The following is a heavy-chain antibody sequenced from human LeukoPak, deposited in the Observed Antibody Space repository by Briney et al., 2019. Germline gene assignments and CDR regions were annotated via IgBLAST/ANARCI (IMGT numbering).Heavy chain of an antibody. CDR3: ARSLLTSYGMDV. CDR1: GFTFSSYG. V-gene: IGHV3-33*08. J-gene: IGHJ6*02. Sequence: RRSPRLSCAASGFTFSSYGMHWVCQAPGKGLEWVAVIWYDGSNKYYADSVKGRFTISRDNSKNTLYLQMNSLRAEDTAVYYCARSLLTSYGMDVWGPGNTVTVSS. D-gene: IGHD3-9*01. CDR2: IWYDGSNK.